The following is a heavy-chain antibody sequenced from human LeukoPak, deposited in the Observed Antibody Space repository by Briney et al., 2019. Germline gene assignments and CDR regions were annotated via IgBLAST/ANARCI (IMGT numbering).Heavy chain of an antibody. CDR3: ARDSPIVVVAATRPLGGAFDI. CDR2: IYYSGST. Sequence: SETLSLTCTVSGGSISSSSYYWGWLRQPPGKGLEWIGSIYYSGSTYYNPSLKSRVTISVDTSKNQFSLKLSSVTAADTAVYYCARDSPIVVVAATRPLGGAFDIWGQGTMVAVSS. D-gene: IGHD2-15*01. J-gene: IGHJ3*02. CDR1: GGSISSSSYY. V-gene: IGHV4-39*07.